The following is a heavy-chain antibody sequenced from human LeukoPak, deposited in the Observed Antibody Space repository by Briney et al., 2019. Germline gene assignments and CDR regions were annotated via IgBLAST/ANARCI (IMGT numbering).Heavy chain of an antibody. V-gene: IGHV1-46*01. CDR3: ARDNSVEDTAWWFDP. D-gene: IGHD4-23*01. CDR1: GYTSTSNY. J-gene: IGHJ5*02. Sequence: ASVKVSCKAFGYTSTSNYMHWVRQAPGQGPEWMGVISPSGGSTTYAQKFQGRVTVTRDMSTSTDYMELSSLRSEDTAVYYCARDNSVEDTAWWFDPWGQGTLVTVSS. CDR2: ISPSGGST.